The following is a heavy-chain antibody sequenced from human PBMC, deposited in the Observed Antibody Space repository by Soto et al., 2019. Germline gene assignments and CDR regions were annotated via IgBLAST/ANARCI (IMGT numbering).Heavy chain of an antibody. CDR2: IKQEGSEK. J-gene: IGHJ5*02. Sequence: PGGSLRLSCAASGFTFSSYWMSWVRQAPGKGLEWVANIKQEGSEKYYVVSVKGRFTISRDNAKNSLYLQMNSLRAEDTAVYYCARDLTQGLPNYSPIHDYIWGSYPISGWFDPWGQGTLVTVSS. CDR3: ARDLTQGLPNYSPIHDYIWGSYPISGWFDP. V-gene: IGHV3-7*01. CDR1: GFTFSSYW. D-gene: IGHD3-16*01.